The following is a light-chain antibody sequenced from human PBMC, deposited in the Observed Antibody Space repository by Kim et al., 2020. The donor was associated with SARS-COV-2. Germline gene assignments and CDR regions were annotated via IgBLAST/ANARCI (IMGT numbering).Light chain of an antibody. CDR1: QGISNY. Sequence: ASVGDRVTIICRASQGISNYLAWYQQKPGKVPKLLIYAASALQSGVPSRFSGSGSGTDFTLTISSLQPEDVATYYCQKYNNAPRTFGQGTKVDIK. CDR3: QKYNNAPRT. CDR2: AAS. J-gene: IGKJ1*01. V-gene: IGKV1-27*01.